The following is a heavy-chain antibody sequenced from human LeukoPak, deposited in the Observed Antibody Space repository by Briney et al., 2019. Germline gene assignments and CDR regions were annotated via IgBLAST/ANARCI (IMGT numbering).Heavy chain of an antibody. CDR2: IYTSGST. D-gene: IGHD6-13*01. CDR3: ARGGTLYGSTWYIDY. J-gene: IGHJ4*02. CDR1: GGSISSSSYY. V-gene: IGHV4-61*02. Sequence: SETLSLTCTVSGGSISSSSYYWTWVRQPAGKGLEWIGRIYTSGSTNYNPSLKSRVTLSVDTSKNQFSLKLSSLSAADTAVYYCARGGTLYGSTWYIDYWGQGTLVTVSS.